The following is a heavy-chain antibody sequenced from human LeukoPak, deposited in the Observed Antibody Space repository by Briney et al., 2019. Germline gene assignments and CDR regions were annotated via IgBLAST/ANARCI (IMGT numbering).Heavy chain of an antibody. CDR3: ARGGDSSGYYYGGYYYYYMDV. Sequence: SETLSLTCTVSGGSISSGSYHWSWIRQPAGKGLEWIGRIYTSGSTNYNPSLKSRVTISVDTSKNQFSLKLSSVTAADTAVYYCARGGDSSGYYYGGYYYYYMDVWGKGTTVTISS. J-gene: IGHJ6*03. D-gene: IGHD3-22*01. CDR2: IYTSGST. CDR1: GGSISSGSYH. V-gene: IGHV4-61*02.